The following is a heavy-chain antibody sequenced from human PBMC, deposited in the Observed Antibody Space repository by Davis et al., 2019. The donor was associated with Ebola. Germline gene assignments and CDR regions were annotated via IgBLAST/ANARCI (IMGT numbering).Heavy chain of an antibody. CDR2: ISYDGSNK. CDR1: GFTFSSYA. Sequence: PGGSLRLSCAASGFTFSSYAMHWVRQAPGKGLEWVAVISYDGSNKYYADSVKGRFTISRDNSKNTLYLQMNSLRAEDTAVYYCARDSVHDYGDSFDYWGQGTLVTVSS. D-gene: IGHD4-17*01. V-gene: IGHV3-30-3*01. J-gene: IGHJ4*02. CDR3: ARDSVHDYGDSFDY.